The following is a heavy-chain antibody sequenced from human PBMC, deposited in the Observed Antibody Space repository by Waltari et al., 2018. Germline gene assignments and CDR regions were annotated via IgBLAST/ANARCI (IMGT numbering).Heavy chain of an antibody. J-gene: IGHJ3*02. V-gene: IGHV3-30*02. CDR1: GFNFGRNG. CDR3: AKDSGNWGYAFDI. D-gene: IGHD7-27*01. Sequence: QVQLVESGGGVVQPGGSLRLSCTASGFNFGRNGMHWVRQAPGKGLDGVAFIQFDASGENYADSVKGRFTISRDNSKNTLHLQMNSLRGDDTAVYYCAKDSGNWGYAFDIWGQGTKVTVSS. CDR2: IQFDASGE.